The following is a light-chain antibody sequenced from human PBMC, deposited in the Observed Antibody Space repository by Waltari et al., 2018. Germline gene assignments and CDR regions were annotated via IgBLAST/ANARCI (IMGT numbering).Light chain of an antibody. CDR2: AAS. J-gene: IGKJ5*01. Sequence: DILMTQSPSSLSASVGDRVTITCRASHSINTYLNWYQQKPGKAPKLLIYAASSLQRRVPSGFSGSGSGTDFTLTISSLQPEDFATYYCQQSYSTPFTFGQGTRLEIK. CDR3: QQSYSTPFT. V-gene: IGKV1-39*01. CDR1: HSINTY.